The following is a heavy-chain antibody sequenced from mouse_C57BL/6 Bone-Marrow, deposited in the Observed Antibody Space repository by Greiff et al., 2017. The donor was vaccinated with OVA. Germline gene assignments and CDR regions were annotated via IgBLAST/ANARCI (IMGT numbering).Heavy chain of an antibody. V-gene: IGHV5-2*01. CDR2: INSDGGST. D-gene: IGHD2-4*01. CDR3: PSTMSTTDYAIDY. CDR1: EYEFPSHD. Sequence: DVQLVESGGGLVQPGESLKLSCESNEYEFPSHDMSWVRKTPEKRLELVAAINSDGGSTYYPDTMEARFIISRDNTKKTLYLQMSSLRSEDTAVYYCPSTMSTTDYAIDYWGQGTSVTVSS. J-gene: IGHJ4*01.